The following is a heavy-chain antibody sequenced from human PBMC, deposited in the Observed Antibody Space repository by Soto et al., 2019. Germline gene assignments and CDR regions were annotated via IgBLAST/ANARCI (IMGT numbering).Heavy chain of an antibody. CDR2: ISGSGGST. J-gene: IGHJ4*02. D-gene: IGHD3-22*01. CDR3: AKEADISVYYPDY. CDR1: GFTFSSYA. V-gene: IGHV3-23*01. Sequence: PGGSMRLSCAASGFTFSSYAMSWVRQAPGKGLEWVSAISGSGGSTYYADSVKGRFTISRDNSKNTLYLQMNSLRGEDMAVYYCAKEADISVYYPDYWGQGTQVTVSS.